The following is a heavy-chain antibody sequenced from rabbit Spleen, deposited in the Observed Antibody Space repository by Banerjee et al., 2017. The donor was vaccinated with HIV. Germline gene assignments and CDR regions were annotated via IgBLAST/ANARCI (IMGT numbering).Heavy chain of an antibody. CDR3: ARQIYGSGAM. V-gene: IGHV1S45*01. D-gene: IGHD5-1*01. Sequence: QEQLEESGGDLVKPGSSLTLTCTASGFSFSSGYWICWVRQAPGKGLELIGCIYTGSGTTDYASWAKGRFTISKTSSTTVTLQMTSLTAADTATYFCARQIYGSGAMWGPGTLVTVS. CDR1: GFSFSSGYW. CDR2: IYTGSGTT. J-gene: IGHJ4*01.